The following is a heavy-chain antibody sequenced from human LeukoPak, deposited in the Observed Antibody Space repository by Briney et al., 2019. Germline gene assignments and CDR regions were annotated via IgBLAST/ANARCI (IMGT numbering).Heavy chain of an antibody. Sequence: GESLRISCKGSGYSFTSYWIAWVRQMPGKGLEWMGIIYPDDSDTRYSPSFQGQVTISADKSVSIAYLQWSSLKASDTAMYYCARPNITSYYDSRGYDAFDVWGQGTMVIVSS. CDR3: ARPNITSYYDSRGYDAFDV. CDR2: IYPDDSDT. J-gene: IGHJ3*01. CDR1: GYSFTSYW. V-gene: IGHV5-51*01. D-gene: IGHD3-22*01.